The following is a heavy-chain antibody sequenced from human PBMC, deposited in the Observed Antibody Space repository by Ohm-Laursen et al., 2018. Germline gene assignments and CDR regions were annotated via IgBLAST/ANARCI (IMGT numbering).Heavy chain of an antibody. Sequence: SLRLSCAASGFTFSIYAISWVRQAPGKGLEWVSAISGTGGGTYYADSVKGRFTISRDNSKNTLYLQMNSLRAEDTAVYYCAKDGSGYFLLNQAMGAFDIWGQGTMVTVSS. CDR3: AKDGSGYFLLNQAMGAFDI. D-gene: IGHD3-22*01. CDR2: ISGTGGGT. V-gene: IGHV3-23*01. CDR1: GFTFSIYA. J-gene: IGHJ3*02.